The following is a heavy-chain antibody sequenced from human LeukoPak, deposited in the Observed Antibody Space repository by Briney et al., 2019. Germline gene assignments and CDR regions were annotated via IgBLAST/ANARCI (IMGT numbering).Heavy chain of an antibody. V-gene: IGHV3-30*14. CDR1: VFTFNNCA. CDR3: ARAQYYYGSGSYLTY. Sequence: GGSLRLSCAASVFTFNNCAMHCVRQAPCKGLEWVAVISYDGSSKYYADSVKGRFTISRDNSKNTRDLQMNSLRAEETAVYYCARAQYYYGSGSYLTYWGQGTLVTVSS. CDR2: ISYDGSSK. D-gene: IGHD3-10*01. J-gene: IGHJ4*02.